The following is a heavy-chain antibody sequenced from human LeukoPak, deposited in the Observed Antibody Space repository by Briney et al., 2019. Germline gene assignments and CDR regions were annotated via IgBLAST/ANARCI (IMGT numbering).Heavy chain of an antibody. CDR1: GGSVSSGNSY. CDR2: IYYSGST. CDR3: ARHRYYYDSSGYYYQP. J-gene: IGHJ5*02. V-gene: IGHV4-61*01. D-gene: IGHD3-22*01. Sequence: PSETLSLTCTVSGGSVSSGNSYWSWIRQPPGKGLEWIGYIYYSGSTNYNPSLKSRVTISVDTSKNQFSLRLSSVTAADTAVYYCARHRYYYDSSGYYYQPWGQGTLVTVSS.